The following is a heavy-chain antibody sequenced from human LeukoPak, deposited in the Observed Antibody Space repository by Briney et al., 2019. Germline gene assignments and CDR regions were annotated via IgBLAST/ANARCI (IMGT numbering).Heavy chain of an antibody. CDR3: ARIGAGPAGFDF. J-gene: IGHJ4*02. V-gene: IGHV3-48*03. CDR1: GFTFSSYE. CDR2: ISSSGSTI. D-gene: IGHD3-16*01. Sequence: GGSLRLSCAASGFTFSSYEMNWVRQAPGKGLEWVSYISSSGSTIYYADSVKGRFTISRDNAKNSLYLQVNSLRAEDTAVYYCARIGAGPAGFDFWGQGTLVTVSS.